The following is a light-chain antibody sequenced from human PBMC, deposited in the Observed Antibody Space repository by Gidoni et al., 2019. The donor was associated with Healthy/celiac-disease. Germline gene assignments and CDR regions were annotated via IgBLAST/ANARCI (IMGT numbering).Light chain of an antibody. V-gene: IGLV3-9*01. Sequence: SYELTQPLSVSVALGQTARLTCGGNKIGSKNVHWYQQTPGQAPVLVIDRDSNRPSGIPERFSGSNSGNTATLTISRAQAGDEADYYCQVWDSSSYVFGTGTKVTVL. CDR1: KIGSKN. J-gene: IGLJ1*01. CDR2: RDS. CDR3: QVWDSSSYV.